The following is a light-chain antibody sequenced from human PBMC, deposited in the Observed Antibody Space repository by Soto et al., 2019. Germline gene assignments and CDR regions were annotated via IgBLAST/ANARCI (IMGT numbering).Light chain of an antibody. Sequence: DIQMTQFPSSLSASVGDRVTITCRASQSISNYLNWYRQRPGKAPELLIFAASTLQRGAPSRFSGSESGSDFTLTIRSLQPEAFATYYCQQTYSSPYAFGQGNNLDIK. V-gene: IGKV1-39*01. CDR2: AAS. CDR3: QQTYSSPYA. CDR1: QSISNY. J-gene: IGKJ2*01.